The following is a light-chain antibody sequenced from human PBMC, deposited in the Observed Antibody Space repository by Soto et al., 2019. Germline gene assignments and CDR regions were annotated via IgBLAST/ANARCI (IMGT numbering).Light chain of an antibody. CDR2: DAS. J-gene: IGKJ5*01. V-gene: IGKV3-11*01. CDR1: QSVSSH. CDR3: QLGGNWPLT. Sequence: EIVLTQSPATLSLSPGERAAVSCRASQSVSSHLAWYQQKGGQAPRLLIYDASSRATGIPARFSGSGSGTDFTLTISSLEPEDFAVYYCQLGGNWPLTFGQGTRLEIK.